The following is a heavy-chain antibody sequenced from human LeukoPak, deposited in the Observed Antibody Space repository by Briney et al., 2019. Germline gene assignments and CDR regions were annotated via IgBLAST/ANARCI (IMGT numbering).Heavy chain of an antibody. D-gene: IGHD2-2*01. Sequence: SQTLSLTCTVSGGSIACDNYFWSWIRQHPEKGLEWIGYIFYSGTTYYNPSLKSRVTISVDTSKNQFSLKLNSVIAADTAVYYCAREVNEPASADAFDIWGQGTMVTVSS. V-gene: IGHV4-31*03. J-gene: IGHJ3*02. CDR1: GGSIACDNYF. CDR2: IFYSGTT. CDR3: AREVNEPASADAFDI.